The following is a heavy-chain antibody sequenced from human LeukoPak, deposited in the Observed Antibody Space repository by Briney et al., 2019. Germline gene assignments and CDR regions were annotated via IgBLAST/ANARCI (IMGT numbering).Heavy chain of an antibody. CDR3: ARLFGSDSKVDY. Sequence: SETLSLTCTVSGGSISSTSFHWGWIRQTPGKGLEWIGSIYYSGSTYYNPSLKSRVTISVDTSKNQFSLKLISVTAADTAVYYCARLFGSDSKVDYWGQGTLVTVSS. J-gene: IGHJ4*02. D-gene: IGHD4-11*01. CDR2: IYYSGST. V-gene: IGHV4-39*01. CDR1: GGSISSTSFH.